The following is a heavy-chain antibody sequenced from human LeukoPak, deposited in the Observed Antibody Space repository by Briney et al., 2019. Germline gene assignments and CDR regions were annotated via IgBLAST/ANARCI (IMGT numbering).Heavy chain of an antibody. J-gene: IGHJ3*02. D-gene: IGHD1-26*01. CDR1: GFTFSSYG. CDR3: ARQVGPYAFDI. Sequence: GGSLRLSCAASGFTFSSYGMHWVRQAPGKGLEWVAVIWYDGSNKYYADSVKGRFTISRDNSKNTLYLQMNSLRAEGTAVYYCARQVGPYAFDIWGQGTMVTVSS. V-gene: IGHV3-33*01. CDR2: IWYDGSNK.